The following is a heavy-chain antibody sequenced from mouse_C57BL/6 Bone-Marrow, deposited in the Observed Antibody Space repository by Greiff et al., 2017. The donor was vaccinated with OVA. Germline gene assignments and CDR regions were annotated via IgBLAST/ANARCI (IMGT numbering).Heavy chain of an antibody. Sequence: VQLVESGGGLVQPGGSLKLSCAASGFTFSDYYMYWVRQTLEKRLEWVAYIRNGGGSTYYPDTVKGRFTFPRDNAKNTLYLQMSRLKSEDTAMDYCASHCCGSSPSYWYFDVWGKGTTVTVSS. CDR3: ASHCCGSSPSYWYFDV. CDR1: GFTFSDYY. V-gene: IGHV5-12*01. D-gene: IGHD1-1*01. J-gene: IGHJ1*03. CDR2: IRNGGGST.